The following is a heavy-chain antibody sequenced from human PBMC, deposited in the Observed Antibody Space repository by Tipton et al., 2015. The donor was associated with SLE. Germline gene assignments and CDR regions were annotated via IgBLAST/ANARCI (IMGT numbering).Heavy chain of an antibody. Sequence: TLSLTCTVSGGSISSYYWSWIRQPPGKGLEWIGYIYYSGSTNYNPSLKSRVTISVDTSKNQFSLKLSSVTAADTAVYYCARGWGSWPYYFDYWAREPWSPSPQ. CDR1: GGSISSYY. CDR2: IYYSGST. V-gene: IGHV4-59*01. J-gene: IGHJ4*02. D-gene: IGHD6-13*01. CDR3: ARGWGSWPYYFDY.